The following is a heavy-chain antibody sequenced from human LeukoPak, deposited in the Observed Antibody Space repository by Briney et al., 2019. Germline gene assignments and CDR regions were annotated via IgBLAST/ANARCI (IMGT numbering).Heavy chain of an antibody. CDR2: INHSGST. J-gene: IGHJ4*02. CDR3: ARVYIEYSSSSYDY. D-gene: IGHD6-6*01. V-gene: IGHV4-34*01. Sequence: SETLSLTCAVYGGSFSGYYWTWIRQPPGKGLEWIGEINHSGSTNYNPSLKSRVTISVDTSKNQFSLKLRSVTAADTAVYYCARVYIEYSSSSYDYWGQGTLVTVSS. CDR1: GGSFSGYY.